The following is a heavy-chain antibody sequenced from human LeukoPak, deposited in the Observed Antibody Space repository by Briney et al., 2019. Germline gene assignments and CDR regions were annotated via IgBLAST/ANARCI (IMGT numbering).Heavy chain of an antibody. J-gene: IGHJ4*02. Sequence: GASVKVSRKASGYTFTSYGISWVRQAPGQGLEWMGWISAYNGNTNYAQKLQGRVTMTTDTSTSTAYMELRSLRSGDTVVYYCARDRRIAAAGTLSYWGQGTLVTVSS. V-gene: IGHV1-18*01. CDR1: GYTFTSYG. D-gene: IGHD6-13*01. CDR2: ISAYNGNT. CDR3: ARDRRIAAAGTLSY.